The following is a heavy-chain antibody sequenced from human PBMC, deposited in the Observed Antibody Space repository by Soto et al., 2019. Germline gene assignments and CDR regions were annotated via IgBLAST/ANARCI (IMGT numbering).Heavy chain of an antibody. CDR3: ARVHSSSWYGSFRFDP. Sequence: LSLTCAVSGGSISSGGYSWSWIRQPPGKGLEWIGYIYHSGSTYYNPSLKSRVTISVDRSKNQFSLKLSSVTAADTAVYYCARVHSSSWYGSFRFDPWGQGTLVTVSS. D-gene: IGHD6-13*01. CDR1: GGSISSGGYS. CDR2: IYHSGST. V-gene: IGHV4-30-2*01. J-gene: IGHJ5*02.